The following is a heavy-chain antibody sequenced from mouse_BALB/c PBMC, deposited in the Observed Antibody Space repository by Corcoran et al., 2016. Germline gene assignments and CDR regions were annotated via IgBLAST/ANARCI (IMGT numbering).Heavy chain of an antibody. V-gene: IGHV1-19*01. CDR3: ARWDWYFDV. Sequence: EVQLQQSGPELVKPGASVKMSCKASGYTFTDYYMDWVKQSHGESFEWIGRVNPYNGGTSYNQKFKGKATLTVDKSFNTAYLQLSRLTSEDTAVYYCARWDWYFDVWCAGTTVTVSS. J-gene: IGHJ1*01. CDR2: VNPYNGGT. CDR1: GYTFTDYY.